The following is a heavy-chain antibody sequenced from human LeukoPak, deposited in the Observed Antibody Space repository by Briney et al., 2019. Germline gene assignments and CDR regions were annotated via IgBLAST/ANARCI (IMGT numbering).Heavy chain of an antibody. CDR1: GFIFSNYA. V-gene: IGHV3-23*01. J-gene: IGHJ4*02. Sequence: PGASLRLSCAASGFIFSNYAMSWVRQAPGKGLEWVSAIVGRGSSTSYADSVKGRFTISRDNSKNTLYLQQNRLRAEDTAVYYCAKWGDYDILAGYYDSDYWGQGTLVTVSS. CDR3: AKWGDYDILAGYYDSDY. D-gene: IGHD3-9*01. CDR2: IVGRGSST.